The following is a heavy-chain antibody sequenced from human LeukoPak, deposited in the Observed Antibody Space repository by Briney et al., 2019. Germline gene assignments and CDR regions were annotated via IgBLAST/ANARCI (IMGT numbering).Heavy chain of an antibody. D-gene: IGHD6-13*01. J-gene: IGHJ6*03. V-gene: IGHV4-38-2*02. Sequence: PSETLSLTCTVSGYSISSGYYWGWIRQPPGKGLEWIGSIYHSGSTYYNPSLKSRVTISVDTSKNQFSLKLSSVTAADTAVYYCARDSYSSSWYANKYYYYYMDVWAKGPRSPSP. CDR3: ARDSYSSSWYANKYYYYYMDV. CDR1: GYSISSGYY. CDR2: IYHSGST.